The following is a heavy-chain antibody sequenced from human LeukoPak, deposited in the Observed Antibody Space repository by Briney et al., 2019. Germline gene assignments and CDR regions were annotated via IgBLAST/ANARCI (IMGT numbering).Heavy chain of an antibody. CDR3: ARDEFGDFQGFDY. Sequence: SETLSLTCSVSGASINSYYWNWIRQSPGKGLEWLGNIHYRGTTNYNPSLKSRVTLSLDSSKSQFPLKVTSVTAADTAVYYCARDEFGDFQGFDYWGQGTRVTVSS. D-gene: IGHD4-17*01. CDR1: GASINSYY. CDR2: IHYRGTT. V-gene: IGHV4-59*13. J-gene: IGHJ4*02.